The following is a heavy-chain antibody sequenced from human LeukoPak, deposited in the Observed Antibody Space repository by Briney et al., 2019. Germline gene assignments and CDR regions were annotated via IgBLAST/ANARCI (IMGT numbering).Heavy chain of an antibody. D-gene: IGHD5-18*01. CDR3: AKDLQLWLRGGFWDY. V-gene: IGHV3-23*01. CDR1: GFTFSSYA. CDR2: ISGSGGST. J-gene: IGHJ4*02. Sequence: GGSLRLPCAASGFTFSSYAMSWVRQAPGKGLEWVSAISGSGGSTYYADSVKGRFTISRDNSKNTLYLQMNSLRAEDTAVYYCAKDLQLWLRGGFWDYWGQGTLVTVSS.